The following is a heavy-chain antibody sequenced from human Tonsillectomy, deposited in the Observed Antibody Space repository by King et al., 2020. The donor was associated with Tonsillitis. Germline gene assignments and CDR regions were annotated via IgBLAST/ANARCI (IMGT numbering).Heavy chain of an antibody. J-gene: IGHJ4*02. V-gene: IGHV3-9*01. CDR2: ITWTGSAL. CDR3: SKSNWGTPFDY. Sequence: VQLVESGGGLVQPGRSLRLSCTASGFTLDDYSIRWVRQAPGKGLESVSGITWTGSALVYSYSVKGRFTISRDNAKDSLYLQWNSLRTEDTALYYCSKSNWGTPFDYWGQGTLVTVSS. D-gene: IGHD7-27*01. CDR1: GFTLDDYS.